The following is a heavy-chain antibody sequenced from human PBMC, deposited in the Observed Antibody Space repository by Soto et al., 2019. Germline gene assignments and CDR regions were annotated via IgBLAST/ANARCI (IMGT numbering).Heavy chain of an antibody. CDR3: ARDPGIPGRYWYFDL. CDR1: GYTNRNYY. V-gene: IGHV1-2*02. J-gene: IGHJ2*01. CDR2: VNPKRGDA. Sequence: ASVTVSCTASGYTNRNYYIHWVRQTPGQGLEWMGWVNPKRGDAIYAQKFQGRVVMTSDTSTSTAYLEVNRLTSDDSAVFFCARDPGIPGRYWYFDLWGRGTLVTVSS.